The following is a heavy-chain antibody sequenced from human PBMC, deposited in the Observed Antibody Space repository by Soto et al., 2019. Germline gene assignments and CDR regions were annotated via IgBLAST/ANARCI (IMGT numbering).Heavy chain of an antibody. CDR1: GFTFGYYA. CDR2: IRRTVYGGTT. V-gene: IGHV3-49*03. J-gene: IGHJ4*02. Sequence: GRSLRLSCTPSGFTFGYYAISWFRQAPGKGMAWVGFIRRTVYGGTTEYAASVKGRFTISRDDSKSIAYLQMNSLKTEDTVVYYCTRDRHLGELWGLFPYYFDNWGQGTLVTVSS. CDR3: TRDRHLGELWGLFPYYFDN. D-gene: IGHD3-10*01.